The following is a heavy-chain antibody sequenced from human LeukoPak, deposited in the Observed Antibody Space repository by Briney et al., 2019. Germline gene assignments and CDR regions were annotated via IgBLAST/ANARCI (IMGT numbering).Heavy chain of an antibody. V-gene: IGHV1-8*01. CDR1: GYTFTSYG. D-gene: IGHD6-6*01. CDR3: ARPSQASSSNTNYYYYGMDV. CDR2: MNPNSGNT. Sequence: GASVKVSRKASGYTFTSYGINWVRQATGQGLEWMGWMNPNSGNTGYAQKFQGRVTMTRNTSISTAYMELSSLRSEDTAVYYCARPSQASSSNTNYYYYGMDVWGQGTTVTVSS. J-gene: IGHJ6*02.